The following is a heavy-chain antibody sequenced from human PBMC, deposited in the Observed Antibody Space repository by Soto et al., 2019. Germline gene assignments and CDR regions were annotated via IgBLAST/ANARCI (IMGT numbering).Heavy chain of an antibody. D-gene: IGHD1-26*01. Sequence: GASVKVSCKASGYTFTGYYMHWVRQAPGQGLEWMGWINPNSGGTNYAQKFQGRVTMTRDTSISTAYMELSRLRSDDTAVYYCARDPSVGASRHDAFDIWGQGTMVTVSS. CDR2: INPNSGGT. V-gene: IGHV1-2*02. J-gene: IGHJ3*02. CDR1: GYTFTGYY. CDR3: ARDPSVGASRHDAFDI.